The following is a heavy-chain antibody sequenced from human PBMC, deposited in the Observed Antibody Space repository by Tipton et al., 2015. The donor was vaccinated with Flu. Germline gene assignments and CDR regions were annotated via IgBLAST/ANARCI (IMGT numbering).Heavy chain of an antibody. CDR1: GGSISSSSHY. D-gene: IGHD3-10*01. V-gene: IGHV4-39*07. CDR3: ARGYFRELDY. J-gene: IGHJ4*02. Sequence: TLSLTCTVSGGSISSSSHYWGWIRQAPGRGLGWVGSIYYTGYPYYNSSLKSRLAMSIDTSKKQFSLRLSSVTAADTAVYYCARGYFRELDYWGQGTLVTVSS. CDR2: IYYTGYP.